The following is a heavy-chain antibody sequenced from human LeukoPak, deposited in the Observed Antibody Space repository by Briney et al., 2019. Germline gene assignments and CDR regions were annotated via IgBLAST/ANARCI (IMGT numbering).Heavy chain of an antibody. CDR3: ARDQYDTWSRRGNFDS. J-gene: IGHJ4*02. V-gene: IGHV3-33*01. Sequence: GGSLRLSCAASGFTFSSYGMHWVRQAPGKGLEWVAVIWYDGSNKYYADSVKGRFTISRDNSKNTLHLQMNSLRAEDTAVFYCARDQYDTWSRRGNFDSWGQGTLVIVSS. CDR2: IWYDGSNK. D-gene: IGHD3/OR15-3a*01. CDR1: GFTFSSYG.